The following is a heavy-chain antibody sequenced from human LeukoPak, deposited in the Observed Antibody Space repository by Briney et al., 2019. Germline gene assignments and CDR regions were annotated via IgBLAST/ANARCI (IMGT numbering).Heavy chain of an antibody. Sequence: GGSLRLSCAVSGFTFSSYEMNWVRQAPGKGLEWVSYISSSGSTIYYADSVKGRFTISRDNAKNSLYLQMNSLRAEDTAVYYCARSRYCSGGSCYQYLDYWGQGTLVTVSS. CDR1: GFTFSSYE. V-gene: IGHV3-48*03. D-gene: IGHD2-15*01. J-gene: IGHJ4*02. CDR2: ISSSGSTI. CDR3: ARSRYCSGGSCYQYLDY.